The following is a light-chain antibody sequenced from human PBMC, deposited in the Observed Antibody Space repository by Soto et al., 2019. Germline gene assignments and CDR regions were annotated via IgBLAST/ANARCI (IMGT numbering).Light chain of an antibody. Sequence: DIQMTQSPSTLSASVGVRVTITCRASQTISNWLAWYQQKPGKAPKFLIYTVSTLESGVPSRFSGAGSGTEFSLTISSLQPDDFATYYCQQYKTYPWTFGQGTKV. CDR2: TVS. CDR3: QQYKTYPWT. CDR1: QTISNW. V-gene: IGKV1-5*03. J-gene: IGKJ1*01.